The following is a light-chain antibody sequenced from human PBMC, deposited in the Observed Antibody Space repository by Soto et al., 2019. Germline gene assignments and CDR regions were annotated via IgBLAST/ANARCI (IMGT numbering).Light chain of an antibody. CDR3: MQTLQTPVT. CDR2: LGS. CDR1: QSLLQSNGNNY. Sequence: EIAMTQSPLSLPVTHGETTSISCRSNQSLLQSNGNNYLDWYPQKPGQSPQLLIFLGSNRASGVPDRFSGRGSGTDFTLTISTVEAEDVGIYYCMQTLQTPVTFGGGTRLEI. J-gene: IGKJ5*01. V-gene: IGKV2-28*01.